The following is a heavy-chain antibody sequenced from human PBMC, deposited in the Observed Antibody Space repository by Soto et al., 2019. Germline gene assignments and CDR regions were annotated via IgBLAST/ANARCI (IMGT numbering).Heavy chain of an antibody. D-gene: IGHD7-27*01. CDR3: ARDLTGDVGG. V-gene: IGHV1-2*02. Sequence: HVQLVQSGAAVKKPGASVKVSCKASGYTFTDSAMHWVRQAPGQGLEWMAWINPNSGATRYAQKFQGRVTTTRDTSITTGYMELSRLTSDDTAVYYCARDLTGDVGGWGQGTLVTVSS. CDR2: INPNSGAT. CDR1: GYTFTDSA. J-gene: IGHJ4*02.